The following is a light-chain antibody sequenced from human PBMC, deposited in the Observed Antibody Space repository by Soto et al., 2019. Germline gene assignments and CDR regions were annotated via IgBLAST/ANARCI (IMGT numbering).Light chain of an antibody. Sequence: EIVVTQSPVTLSFSPGERATLSCRATRSVNNFVAWYQQKPGQAPSLLISDASNRATGIPDRFSGSGSGTDFTLTINSLEPEDFAVYFCHQRAGWPPTFGGGTKVDIK. V-gene: IGKV3-11*01. CDR3: HQRAGWPPT. CDR2: DAS. J-gene: IGKJ4*01. CDR1: RSVNNF.